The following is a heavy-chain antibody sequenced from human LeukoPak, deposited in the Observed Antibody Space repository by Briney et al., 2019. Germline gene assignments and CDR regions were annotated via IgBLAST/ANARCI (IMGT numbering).Heavy chain of an antibody. Sequence: GGSLRLSCAASKFTFSTYGMHWVRQAPGKGLEWAAFIWFDGSNKYYADSVKGRFTISRDNSKNTLYLQMNSLRAEDTAVYYCCSGSPKGVDYWGQGTLVTVSS. V-gene: IGHV3-30*02. CDR1: KFTFSTYG. J-gene: IGHJ4*02. D-gene: IGHD3-10*02. CDR3: CSGSPKGVDY. CDR2: IWFDGSNK.